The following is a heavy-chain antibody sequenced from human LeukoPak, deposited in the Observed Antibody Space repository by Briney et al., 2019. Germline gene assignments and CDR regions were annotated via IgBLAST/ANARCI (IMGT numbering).Heavy chain of an antibody. V-gene: IGHV3-43*02. J-gene: IGHJ3*02. CDR2: ISGVGGIT. D-gene: IGHD3-22*01. Sequence: GGSLRLSCAASGFTFDDYAMHWVRQAPGKGLECVSLISGVGGITYYADSVKGRFTISRDNSKNSLYLQMNSLGTEDTALYYCAMNYYYDSSGYYSGAFDIWGQGTMVTVSS. CDR1: GFTFDDYA. CDR3: AMNYYYDSSGYYSGAFDI.